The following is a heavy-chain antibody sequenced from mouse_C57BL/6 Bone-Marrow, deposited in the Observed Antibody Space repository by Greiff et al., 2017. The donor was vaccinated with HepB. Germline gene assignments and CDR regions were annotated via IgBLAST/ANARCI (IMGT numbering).Heavy chain of an antibody. CDR1: GFTFTDYY. CDR2: IRNKANGYTT. CDR3: ARYVITTVVATRAMDY. J-gene: IGHJ4*01. Sequence: EVMLVESGGGLVQPGGSLSLSCAASGFTFTDYYMSWVRQPPGKALEWLGFIRNKANGYTTEYSASVKGRFTISRDNSQSILYLQMNALRAEDSATYYCARYVITTVVATRAMDYWGQGTSVTVSS. V-gene: IGHV7-3*01. D-gene: IGHD1-1*01.